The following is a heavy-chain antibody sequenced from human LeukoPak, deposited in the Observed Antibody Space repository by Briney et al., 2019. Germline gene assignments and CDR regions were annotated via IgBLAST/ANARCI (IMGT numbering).Heavy chain of an antibody. CDR2: ISSSSSTI. V-gene: IGHV3-48*01. D-gene: IGHD6-13*01. J-gene: IGHJ4*02. Sequence: GGSLRLSCAASGFTFSSYSMNWVRQAPGKGLEWVSYISSSSSTIYYADSVKGRFTISRDNAKNSLHLQMNSLRAEDTAVYYCARSQAQQLVLGYFDYWGQGTLVTVSS. CDR3: ARSQAQQLVLGYFDY. CDR1: GFTFSSYS.